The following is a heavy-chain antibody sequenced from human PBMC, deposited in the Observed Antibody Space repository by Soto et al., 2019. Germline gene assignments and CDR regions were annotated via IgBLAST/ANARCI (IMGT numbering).Heavy chain of an antibody. D-gene: IGHD4-17*01. J-gene: IGHJ6*04. CDR2: ISYDGSTK. CDR3: SKEPATVGLYYYYGMDV. V-gene: IGHV3-30-3*01. CDR1: GFTFSSYA. Sequence: EGSLRLSCAASGFTFSSYAMHWVRQAPGKGLEWVAVISYDGSTKYYADSVKGRFTISRDNSKHTLYLHMHSLRAEDTAVYYWSKEPATVGLYYYYGMDVWGGGTTVAVSS.